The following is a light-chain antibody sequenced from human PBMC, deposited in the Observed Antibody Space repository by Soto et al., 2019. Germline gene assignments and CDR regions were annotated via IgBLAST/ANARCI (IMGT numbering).Light chain of an antibody. CDR1: QTISSW. CDR2: GAS. J-gene: IGKJ1*01. V-gene: IGKV1-5*01. Sequence: DIQMTQSPSTLSGSVGDRVTITCRASQTISSWLAWYQQKPGKAPKLLIYGASNRATGIPDRFSGSGSGTDFTLTISRLEPEDFAVYYCQQYGSSGTFGQGTK. CDR3: QQYGSSGT.